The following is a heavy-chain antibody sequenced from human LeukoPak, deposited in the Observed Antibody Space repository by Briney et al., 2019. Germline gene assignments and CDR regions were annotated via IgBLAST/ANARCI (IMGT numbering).Heavy chain of an antibody. CDR1: GFTFSSYS. Sequence: GGSLRLSCAASGFTFSSYSMNWVRQAPRKGLEWVSSISSSSSYIYYADSVKGRFTISRDNAKNSLYLQMNSLRAEDTAVYYCARDNIAAAQYYYYYGMDVWGQGTTVTVSS. CDR2: ISSSSSYI. CDR3: ARDNIAAAQYYYYYGMDV. V-gene: IGHV3-21*01. D-gene: IGHD6-13*01. J-gene: IGHJ6*02.